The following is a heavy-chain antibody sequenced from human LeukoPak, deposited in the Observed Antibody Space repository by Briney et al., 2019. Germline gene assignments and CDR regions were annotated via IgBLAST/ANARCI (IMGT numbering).Heavy chain of an antibody. Sequence: GGSLRLSCAASGFTFSDSYMTWIRQAPGKGLEWVSYISNSGSSIYYADSVKGRFTTSRDNAKSSLYLQMNSLRAEDTAVYYCARDRVYQSSGYYMDVWGKGTTVTVSS. CDR3: ARDRVYQSSGYYMDV. D-gene: IGHD6-6*01. V-gene: IGHV3-11*04. J-gene: IGHJ6*03. CDR1: GFTFSDSY. CDR2: ISNSGSSI.